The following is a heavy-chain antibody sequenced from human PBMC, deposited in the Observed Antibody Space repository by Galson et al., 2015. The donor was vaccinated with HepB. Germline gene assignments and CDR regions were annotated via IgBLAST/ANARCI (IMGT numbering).Heavy chain of an antibody. V-gene: IGHV1-18*04. CDR1: GYTFTSYA. CDR3: ARGGDYDLLTGYSYFDF. Sequence: SVKVSCKVSGYTFTSYAIGWVRQAPGQGLEWMGWISVYSGNTDYAQKLRDRVTMTADTFTGTAYMELRSLRSDDTAVYYCARGGDYDLLTGYSYFDFWGQGSLGTVSS. J-gene: IGHJ4*02. CDR2: ISVYSGNT. D-gene: IGHD3-9*01.